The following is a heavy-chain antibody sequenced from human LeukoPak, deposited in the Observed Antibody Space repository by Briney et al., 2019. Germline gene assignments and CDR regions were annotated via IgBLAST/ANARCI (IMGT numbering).Heavy chain of an antibody. CDR1: GGSFSGYY. CDR2: INHSGST. J-gene: IGHJ4*02. CDR3: ARRIEYSSSSTHDY. D-gene: IGHD6-6*01. Sequence: SETLSLTCAVYGGSFSGYYWSCIRQPPGKGLEWIGEINHSGSTNYNPSLKSRVTISVDTSKNQFSLKLSSVTAADTALYHCARRIEYSSSSTHDYWGQGSLVTVS. V-gene: IGHV4-34*01.